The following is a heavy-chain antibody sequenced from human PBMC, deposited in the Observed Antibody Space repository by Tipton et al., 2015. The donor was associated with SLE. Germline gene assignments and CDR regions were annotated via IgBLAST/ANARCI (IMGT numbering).Heavy chain of an antibody. J-gene: IGHJ3*02. CDR1: GGPISSYY. Sequence: TLSLTCTVSGGPISSYYWSWIRQPPGKGLEWIGYIYYSGSTNYNPSLKSRVTISVDTSKNQFSLKLSSVTAADTAVYYCAREWFGAFDIWGQGIMVTVSS. V-gene: IGHV4-59*01. CDR2: IYYSGST. CDR3: AREWFGAFDI. D-gene: IGHD3-16*01.